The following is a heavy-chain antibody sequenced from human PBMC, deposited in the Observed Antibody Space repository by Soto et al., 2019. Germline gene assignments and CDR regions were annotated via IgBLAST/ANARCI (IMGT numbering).Heavy chain of an antibody. CDR2: IYYIGST. CDR1: DISICSSISY. CDR3: ARLNGYCVSTNCHGYYGMDV. Sequence: SATLSLTCTLADISICSSISYCVWIRQPPGEGLEWIGSIYYIGSTYYHPSLKSRVAISVDTSKNQFSLKLSSVTAADTAVYYCARLNGYCVSTNCHGYYGMDVWGQGTTVT. D-gene: IGHD2-2*03. V-gene: IGHV4-39*01. J-gene: IGHJ6*02.